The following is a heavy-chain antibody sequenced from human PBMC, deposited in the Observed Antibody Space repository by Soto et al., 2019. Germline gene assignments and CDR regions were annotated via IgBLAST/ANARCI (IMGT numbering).Heavy chain of an antibody. CDR1: GFRFTDFY. J-gene: IGHJ4*02. CDR3: ARAAGLFSRLDF. V-gene: IGHV3-11*01. D-gene: IGHD3-3*01. Sequence: QVQLMESGGDLVKPGGSLRLSCAASGFRFTDFYMAWVRQTPGKGLEWISYISTSGTNEFYADSVKGRFTISRDNARASLYLQMNSLTGEDTALYFCARAAGLFSRLDFWGQGALVTVSS. CDR2: ISTSGTNE.